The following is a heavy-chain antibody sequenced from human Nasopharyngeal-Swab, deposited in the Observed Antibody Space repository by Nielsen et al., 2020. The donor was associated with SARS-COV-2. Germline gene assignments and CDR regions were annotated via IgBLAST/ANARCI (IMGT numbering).Heavy chain of an antibody. D-gene: IGHD3-10*01. J-gene: IGHJ2*01. CDR1: GFSFIVHV. V-gene: IGHV3-43*02. CDR3: ARSRGKYSPLSRYFDL. CDR2: ISGDGGTI. Sequence: GESLKISCVVSGFSFIVHVMNWVRQVPGKGLQWVSLISGDGGTIYYEGSVEGRFTISRDNRQNSLFLQMTSLRTEDTAFYFCARSRGKYSPLSRYFDLWGRGTLVTVSS.